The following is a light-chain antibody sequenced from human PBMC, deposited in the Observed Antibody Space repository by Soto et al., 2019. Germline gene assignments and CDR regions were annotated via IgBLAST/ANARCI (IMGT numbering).Light chain of an antibody. J-gene: IGKJ4*01. CDR3: QQYNXXPLT. CDR2: DAS. V-gene: IGKV3-15*01. CDR1: QSISSN. Sequence: ETVMTQSPATLSVSPGERATLSCRASQSISSNLAWFQQKPGQAPRLLIYDASTMATGFPARFSGSGSGTEFTLTISSLQSEDFAVYYCQQYNXXPLTXGGGTXVX.